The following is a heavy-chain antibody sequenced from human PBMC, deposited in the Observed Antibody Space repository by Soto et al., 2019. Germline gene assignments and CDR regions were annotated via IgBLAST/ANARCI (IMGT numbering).Heavy chain of an antibody. J-gene: IGHJ5*02. CDR3: ARGPRITMIVVVISEFDP. Sequence: ASVKVSCKASGYTFTGYYMHWVRQAPGQGLEWMGWINPNSGGTNYAQKFQGWVTMTRDTSISTAYMELSRLRSDDTAVYYCARGPRITMIVVVISEFDPWGQGTLVTVSS. V-gene: IGHV1-2*04. D-gene: IGHD3-22*01. CDR2: INPNSGGT. CDR1: GYTFTGYY.